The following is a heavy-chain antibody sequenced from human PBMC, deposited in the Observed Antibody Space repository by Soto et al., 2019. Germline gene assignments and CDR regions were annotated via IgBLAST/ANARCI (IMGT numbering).Heavy chain of an antibody. CDR2: IIPIFGTA. Sequence: SVKVSCTASGGKFSSYAISWVRQAPGQGLEWMGGIIPIFGTANYAQKFQGRVTITADESTSTAYMELSSLRSEDTAVYYCARVVVAATRKLYGMDVWGQGTTVTVSS. CDR1: GGKFSSYA. J-gene: IGHJ6*02. D-gene: IGHD2-15*01. V-gene: IGHV1-69*13. CDR3: ARVVVAATRKLYGMDV.